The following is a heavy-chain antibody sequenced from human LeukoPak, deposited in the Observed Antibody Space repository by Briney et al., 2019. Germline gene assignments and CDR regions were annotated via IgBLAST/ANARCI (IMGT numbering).Heavy chain of an antibody. J-gene: IGHJ4*02. V-gene: IGHV3-21*01. D-gene: IGHD3-22*01. Sequence: GGSLRLSCAASGLTFSSYSMNWVRQTPGKGLEWVSSISGSGEFIYYVDSVRGRFTISRDNGKNSLYLQMNSLRTEDTAVYYCARDDSHGYHFFDSWGQGTLVAVSS. CDR3: ARDDSHGYHFFDS. CDR1: GLTFSSYS. CDR2: ISGSGEFI.